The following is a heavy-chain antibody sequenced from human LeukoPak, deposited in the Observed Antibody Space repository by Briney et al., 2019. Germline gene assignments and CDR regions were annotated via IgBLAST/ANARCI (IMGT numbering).Heavy chain of an antibody. J-gene: IGHJ4*02. CDR2: ISSSGSTI. CDR1: GFTFSSYE. V-gene: IGHV3-48*03. D-gene: IGHD3-22*01. Sequence: GGSLRLSCAASGFTFSSYEMNWVRQAPGKGLEWVSYISSSGSTIYYADSVKGRFTISRDNSKNTLYLQMNSLRAEDTAVYYCAKRESGFYRHFDYWGQGTLVTVSS. CDR3: AKRESGFYRHFDY.